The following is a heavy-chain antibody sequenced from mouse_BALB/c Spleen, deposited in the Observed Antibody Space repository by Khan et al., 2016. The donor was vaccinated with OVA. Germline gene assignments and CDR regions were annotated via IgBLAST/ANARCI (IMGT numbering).Heavy chain of an antibody. Sequence: EVQLVESGGGLVQPGGSRKLSCAASGFTFNNYGMHWVRQAPEKGLEWVAYISGDSNTIYYVDSVKGRFTFSRDNPKNNLFLQMTSLMSEDTAMYYCATSYFYGYYFDYWGPGTTLTVS. CDR2: ISGDSNTI. V-gene: IGHV5-17*02. J-gene: IGHJ2*01. CDR3: ATSYFYGYYFDY. CDR1: GFTFNNYG. D-gene: IGHD1-1*01.